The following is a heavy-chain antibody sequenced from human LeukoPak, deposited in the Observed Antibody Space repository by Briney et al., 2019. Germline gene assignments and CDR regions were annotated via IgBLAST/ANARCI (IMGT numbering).Heavy chain of an antibody. V-gene: IGHV3-21*01. Sequence: GGSLRLSCAASGFTFSSYSMNWVRQAPGKGLEWVSSISSSSSYIYYADSVKGRFTISRDGAKNSLYLQMNSLRAEDTAVYYCARDRSTGTTLRNYYFDYWGQGTLVTVSS. CDR3: ARDRSTGTTLRNYYFDY. D-gene: IGHD1-7*01. CDR2: ISSSSSYI. CDR1: GFTFSSYS. J-gene: IGHJ4*02.